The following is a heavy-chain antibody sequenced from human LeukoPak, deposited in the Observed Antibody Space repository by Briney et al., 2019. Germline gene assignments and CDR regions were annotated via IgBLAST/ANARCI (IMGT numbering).Heavy chain of an antibody. J-gene: IGHJ3*02. Sequence: SVKVSCKASGGTFSSYAISWVRQAPGQGLEWMGGIIPIYGSPTYAQKFQGRITITSDESTRTVYMDLSSLRPEDSAVHYCAGFFYDNSGDAFDIWGQGTMVTVSS. CDR1: GGTFSSYA. D-gene: IGHD3-22*01. V-gene: IGHV1-69*13. CDR3: AGFFYDNSGDAFDI. CDR2: IIPIYGSP.